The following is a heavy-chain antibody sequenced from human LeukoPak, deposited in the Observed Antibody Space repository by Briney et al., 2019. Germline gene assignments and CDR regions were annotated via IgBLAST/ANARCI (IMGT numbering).Heavy chain of an antibody. CDR1: GYTFTGYY. D-gene: IGHD3-9*01. CDR2: INPNSGGT. CDR3: ARDRVLRYFDWMDYYYYYYMDV. Sequence: ASVKVSCKASGYTFTGYYMHWVRQAPGQGLEWMGWINPNSGGTNYAQKLQGRVTMTTDTSTSTAYMELRSLRSDDTAVYYCARDRVLRYFDWMDYYYYYYMDVWGKGTTVTVSS. V-gene: IGHV1-2*02. J-gene: IGHJ6*03.